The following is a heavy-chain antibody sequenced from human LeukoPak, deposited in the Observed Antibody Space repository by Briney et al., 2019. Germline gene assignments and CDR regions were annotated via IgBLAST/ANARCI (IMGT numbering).Heavy chain of an antibody. CDR3: ARGRGEGRGIAMVRGVRAPSYNWFDP. V-gene: IGHV4-38-2*02. CDR2: IYHVGTT. J-gene: IGHJ5*02. CDR1: GYSISSGYF. D-gene: IGHD3-10*01. Sequence: SEALSLTCIVSGYSISSGYFWGWVRQPPGKGLEWIGSIYHVGTTHYNPSLKSRVTISVDTSKNQFSLKLSSVTAADTAVYYCARGRGEGRGIAMVRGVRAPSYNWFDPWGHGTQVTVSS.